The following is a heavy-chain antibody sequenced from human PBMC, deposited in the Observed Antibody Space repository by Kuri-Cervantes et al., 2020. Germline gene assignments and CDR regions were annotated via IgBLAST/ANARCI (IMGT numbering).Heavy chain of an antibody. D-gene: IGHD3-22*01. CDR3: ARDGRGWYYYDSSGYYPTVLSSY. CDR2: IWYDGSNK. CDR1: GFTFSSYG. J-gene: IGHJ6*02. V-gene: IGHV3-33*01. Sequence: GGSLRLSCAASGFTFSSYGMHWVRQAPGKGLEWVAVIWYDGSNKYYADSVKGRFTISRDNSKNTLYLQMNSLRAEDTAVYYCARDGRGWYYYDSSGYYPTVLSSYWGQGTTVTVSS.